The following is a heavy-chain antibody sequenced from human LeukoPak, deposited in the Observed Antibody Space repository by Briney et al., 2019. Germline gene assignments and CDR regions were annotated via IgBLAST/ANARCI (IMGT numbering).Heavy chain of an antibody. Sequence: SVKVSCKASGGTFSSYAISWVRQAPGQGLEWMGGIIPIFGTANYAQKFQGRVTITADKSTSTAYMELSSLRSEDTAVYYCARRIVGAVGTISWFDPWGQGTLVTVSS. CDR3: ARRIVGAVGTISWFDP. D-gene: IGHD1-26*01. CDR2: IIPIFGTA. CDR1: GGTFSSYA. V-gene: IGHV1-69*06. J-gene: IGHJ5*02.